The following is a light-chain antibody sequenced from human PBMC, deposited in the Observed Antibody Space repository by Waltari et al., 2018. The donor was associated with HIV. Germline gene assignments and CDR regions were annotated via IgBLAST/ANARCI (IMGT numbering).Light chain of an antibody. CDR2: EGS. Sequence: QSALTQPASVSGSPGQPIPLHCTGTRSDVRTFNLVCWYQQHPGKAPKLMIYEGSKRPSGVSNRFSGSKSGNTASLTISGLQAEDEADYYCCSYAGSSTYVFGTGTKVTVL. V-gene: IGLV2-23*01. CDR3: CSYAGSSTYV. J-gene: IGLJ1*01. CDR1: RSDVRTFNL.